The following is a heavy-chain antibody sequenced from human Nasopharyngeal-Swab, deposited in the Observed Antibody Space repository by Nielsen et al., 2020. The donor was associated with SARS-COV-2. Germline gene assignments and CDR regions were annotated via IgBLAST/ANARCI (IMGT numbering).Heavy chain of an antibody. D-gene: IGHD6-6*01. Sequence: GESLKISCAASGFTFSSYAMHWVRQAPGKGLEWVAVISYDGSNKYYADSVKGRFTISRDNSKNTLHLQMNSLRAEDTAVYYCARSEYSSSHWGQGTLVTVSS. J-gene: IGHJ4*02. CDR2: ISYDGSNK. V-gene: IGHV3-30-3*01. CDR1: GFTFSSYA. CDR3: ARSEYSSSH.